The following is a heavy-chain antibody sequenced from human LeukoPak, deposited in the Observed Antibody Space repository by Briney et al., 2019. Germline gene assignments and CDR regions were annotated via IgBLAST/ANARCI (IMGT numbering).Heavy chain of an antibody. CDR1: VFTICTYS. J-gene: IGHJ3*02. CDR3: ARDGYCGGDCYDAFDI. Sequence: PGGSLRFSCAGAVFTICTYSLNWVRPAPGQGLEWVSSISSSSSYIYYADPVKGPFTISKDNAKNSLYLQMNSLRAEDTAVYYCARDGYCGGDCYDAFDIWGQGTMVTVSS. CDR2: ISSSSSYI. D-gene: IGHD2-21*01. V-gene: IGHV3-21*01.